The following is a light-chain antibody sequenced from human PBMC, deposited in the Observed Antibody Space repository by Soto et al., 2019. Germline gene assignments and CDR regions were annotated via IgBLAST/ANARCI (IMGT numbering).Light chain of an antibody. CDR1: QSVSSN. CDR2: GAS. Sequence: EIVMTQSPATLSVSPGERATLSCRASQSVSSNLAWYQQKPGQAPRLLIYGASTRATGIPARFSGSGSGTEFTLTISSLEPEDFVVYYCHQRSNWPLTFGGGTKVEIK. CDR3: HQRSNWPLT. J-gene: IGKJ4*01. V-gene: IGKV3-15*01.